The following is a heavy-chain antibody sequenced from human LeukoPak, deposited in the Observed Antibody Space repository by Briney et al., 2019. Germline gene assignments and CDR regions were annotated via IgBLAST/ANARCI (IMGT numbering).Heavy chain of an antibody. D-gene: IGHD3-22*01. CDR2: IYTSGST. CDR1: GGSISSYY. J-gene: IGHJ4*02. V-gene: IGHV4-4*07. CDR3: ARGEKGGIQYYYDSSGYYSGIFDY. Sequence: PSETQSLTCTVSGGSISSYYWSWIRQPAGKGLEWIGRIYTSGSTNYNPSLKSRVTMSVDTSKNQFSLKLSSVTAADTAVYYCARGEKGGIQYYYDSSGYYSGIFDYWGQGTLVTVSS.